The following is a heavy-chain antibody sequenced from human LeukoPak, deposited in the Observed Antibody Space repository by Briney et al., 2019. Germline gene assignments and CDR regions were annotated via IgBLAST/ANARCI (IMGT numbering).Heavy chain of an antibody. V-gene: IGHV4-39*07. Sequence: PSETLSLTCTVSGGSISSSSYYWGWIRQPPGKGLEWIGSIYYSGSTYYNPSLKSRVTMSVDTSKNQFSLKLSSVTAADTAVYYCAREAPVGYYDSSGYPPPFDYWGQGTLVTVSS. CDR2: IYYSGST. CDR1: GGSISSSSYY. CDR3: AREAPVGYYDSSGYPPPFDY. J-gene: IGHJ4*02. D-gene: IGHD3-22*01.